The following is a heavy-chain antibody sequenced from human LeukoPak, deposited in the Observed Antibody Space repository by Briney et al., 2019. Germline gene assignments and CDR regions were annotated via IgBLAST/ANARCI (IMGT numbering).Heavy chain of an antibody. CDR3: ARDSGERGSGSYLIAY. V-gene: IGHV1-69*13. D-gene: IGHD3-10*01. CDR2: IIPIFGTA. Sequence: SVKVSCKASGGTLSSYAISWVRQAPGQGLEWMGGIIPIFGTANYAQKFQGRVTITADESTSTAYMELSSLRSEDTAVYYCARDSGERGSGSYLIAYWGQGTLVTVSS. CDR1: GGTLSSYA. J-gene: IGHJ4*02.